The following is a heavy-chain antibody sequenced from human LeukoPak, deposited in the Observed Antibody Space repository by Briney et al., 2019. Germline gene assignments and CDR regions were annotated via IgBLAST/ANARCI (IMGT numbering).Heavy chain of an antibody. V-gene: IGHV4-59*01. J-gene: IGHJ4*02. CDR2: IYYSGST. CDR1: GGSIGSYY. CDR3: ARSPAFGGL. Sequence: SETLSLTCTVSGGSIGSYYWSWIRQPPGKGLEWIGYIYYSGSTKYNPSLNSRVTVSLDTPKNQFSLKLTSVTAADTAVYYCARSPAFGGLWGQGTLVTVSS. D-gene: IGHD3-16*01.